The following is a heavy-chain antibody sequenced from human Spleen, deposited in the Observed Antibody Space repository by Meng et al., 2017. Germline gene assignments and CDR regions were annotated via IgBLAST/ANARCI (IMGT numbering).Heavy chain of an antibody. V-gene: IGHV4-39*01. J-gene: IGHJ5*02. Sequence: QPQLQESGPGLGKPPEALSRTCSVSGGSISTSGYYWGWIRQPPGKGLEWIGSIGHSGITYYTPSLKSRVTVSIDTSKSQFSLKLTSVTAADTAVYYCVRSSGWVRTGFDPWGQGTLVTVSS. CDR3: VRSSGWVRTGFDP. D-gene: IGHD6-19*01. CDR1: GGSISTSGYY. CDR2: IGHSGIT.